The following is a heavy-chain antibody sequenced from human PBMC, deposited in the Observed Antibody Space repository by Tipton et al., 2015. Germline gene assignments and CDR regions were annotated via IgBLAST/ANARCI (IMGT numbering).Heavy chain of an antibody. CDR1: GYSITTNRY. D-gene: IGHD2-15*01. CDR3: ARDYGYCSGGSCYNPSYFDY. J-gene: IGHJ4*02. CDR2: LSHAGST. V-gene: IGHV4-38-2*02. Sequence: TLSLTCTVSGYSITTNRYWGWIRQPPGKGLEWIGSLSHAGSTYYNLSLQSRVTISADTSKNQFSLRLRSVTAADTAMYYCARDYGYCSGGSCYNPSYFDYWGQGTLVTVSS.